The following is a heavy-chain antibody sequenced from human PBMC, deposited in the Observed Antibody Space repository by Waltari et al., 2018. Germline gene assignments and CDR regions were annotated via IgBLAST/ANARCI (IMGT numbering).Heavy chain of an antibody. CDR2: VDPENGET. CDR1: GYTFTDYY. Sequence: EVQLVQSGAAVKKPGATARISCKVSGYTFTDYYMHGVHQAPGKGLEWRGLVDPENGETIYAEKFQGRVTITADTSTDTVYMELSSLRSEDTAVYYCATVYDSSGRQFDPWGQGTLVTVSS. CDR3: ATVYDSSGRQFDP. V-gene: IGHV1-69-2*01. D-gene: IGHD3-22*01. J-gene: IGHJ5*02.